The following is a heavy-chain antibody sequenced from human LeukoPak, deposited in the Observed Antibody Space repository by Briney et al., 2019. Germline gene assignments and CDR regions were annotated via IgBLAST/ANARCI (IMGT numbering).Heavy chain of an antibody. J-gene: IGHJ4*02. CDR2: ISSSSSTI. D-gene: IGHD6-19*01. Sequence: PGGSLRLSCAASGFTFSSYSMNWVRQAPGKGLEWVSYISSSSSTIYYADSVKGRFTISRDNDKNSVHLQMNSLRAEDTAVYYCARDTRPWLAHFDYWGQGTLVTVSS. CDR1: GFTFSSYS. V-gene: IGHV3-48*01. CDR3: ARDTRPWLAHFDY.